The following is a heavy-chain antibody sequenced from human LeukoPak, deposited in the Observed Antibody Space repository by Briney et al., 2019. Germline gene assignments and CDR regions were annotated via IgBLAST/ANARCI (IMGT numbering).Heavy chain of an antibody. Sequence: GGSLRLSCAASGFTFSSYWMSWVRQAPGKGLEWVANIKQDGSEKYYVDSVKGRFTISRDNAKNSLYLQMNSLRAEDTAVYYCARDVYSYSSGWTYYYYYMDVWGKGTTVTISS. J-gene: IGHJ6*03. CDR1: GFTFSSYW. CDR2: IKQDGSEK. D-gene: IGHD6-19*01. V-gene: IGHV3-7*01. CDR3: ARDVYSYSSGWTYYYYYMDV.